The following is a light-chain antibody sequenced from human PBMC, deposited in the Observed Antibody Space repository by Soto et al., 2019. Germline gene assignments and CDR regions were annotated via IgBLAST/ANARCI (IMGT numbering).Light chain of an antibody. CDR3: SAYAGSNNFV. V-gene: IGLV2-8*01. CDR1: SSDSGDNY. J-gene: IGLJ1*01. CDR2: EVS. Sequence: QSVLTQPPSASGSPGQSVTISCTGTSSDSGDNYVSWYQQHPGKAPKLIIYEVSLRPSGVPDRFSGSKSGNTASLTVSGLQTEDEADYYCSAYAGSNNFVFGSGTKVTVL.